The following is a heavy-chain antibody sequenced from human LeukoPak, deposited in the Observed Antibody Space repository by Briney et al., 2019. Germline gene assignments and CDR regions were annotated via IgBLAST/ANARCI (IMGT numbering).Heavy chain of an antibody. CDR3: TRALGQQLALEAFDI. D-gene: IGHD6-13*01. J-gene: IGHJ3*02. CDR1: GFTFGDYA. V-gene: IGHV3-49*03. Sequence: GGSLRLSCTASGFTFGDYAMSWFRQAPGKGLEWVGFIRSKAYGGTTEYAASVKGRFTISRDDSKSIAYLQMNSLKTEDTAVYYCTRALGQQLALEAFDIWGQGTMVTVSS. CDR2: IRSKAYGGTT.